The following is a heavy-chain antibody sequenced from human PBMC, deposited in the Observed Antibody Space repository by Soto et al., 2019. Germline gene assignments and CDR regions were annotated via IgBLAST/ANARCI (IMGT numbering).Heavy chain of an antibody. D-gene: IGHD3-22*01. J-gene: IGHJ3*02. CDR1: GDSISRIDYY. CDR3: AREGGSYDSGGYLIRGAFDI. Sequence: QVQLQESGPGLVKPSQTLSLTCSVSGDSISRIDYYWTWIRQHPEKGLEWNGNIYFRGNTYYSPSLESRLTISVDTSKNQFSLKLTSVTAADTAVYYCAREGGSYDSGGYLIRGAFDIWGQGTMVTVSS. V-gene: IGHV4-31*03. CDR2: IYFRGNT.